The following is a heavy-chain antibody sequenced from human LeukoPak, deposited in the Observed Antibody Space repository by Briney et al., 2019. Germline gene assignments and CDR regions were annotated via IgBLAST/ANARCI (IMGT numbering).Heavy chain of an antibody. CDR1: GGSISDYY. CDR3: ARAVYCGGDCYYFDY. J-gene: IGHJ4*02. V-gene: IGHV4-4*07. CDR2: IYTTGST. Sequence: SETLSLTCTVSGGSISDYYWSWIRQPAGKGLEWIGRIYTTGSTDYNPSLKSRVTMSVDTSKNQFSLKLSSVTAADTAVYYCARAVYCGGDCYYFDYWGQGTLVTVSS. D-gene: IGHD2-21*02.